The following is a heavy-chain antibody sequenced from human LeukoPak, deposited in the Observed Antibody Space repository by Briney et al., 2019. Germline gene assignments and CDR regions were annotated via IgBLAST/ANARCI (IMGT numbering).Heavy chain of an antibody. CDR1: GFTFSSYG. Sequence: GGSLRLSCAASGFTFSSYGMHWVRQAPGKGLEWVAFIRLDGSNKYYADSVKGRFTVSRDNSKNTLYLQMNSLRPEDTAVYYCAKDPPRYYYDSNDMKWGQGTLVTVSS. CDR3: AKDPPRYYYDSNDMK. CDR2: IRLDGSNK. D-gene: IGHD3-22*01. J-gene: IGHJ4*02. V-gene: IGHV3-30*02.